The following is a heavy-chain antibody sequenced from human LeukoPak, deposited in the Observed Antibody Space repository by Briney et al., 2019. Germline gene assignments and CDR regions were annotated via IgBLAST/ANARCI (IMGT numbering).Heavy chain of an antibody. J-gene: IGHJ6*03. Sequence: ASVKVSCKVSGYTLTELSMHWVRQAPGKGLEWMGGFDPEDGETIYAQKFQGRVTMTEDTSTDTAYMELSSLRSEDTAVYYCATFQPDIVVVPAAIRDYYYMDVWGKGTTVTVSS. V-gene: IGHV1-24*01. CDR1: GYTLTELS. D-gene: IGHD2-2*02. CDR2: FDPEDGET. CDR3: ATFQPDIVVVPAAIRDYYYMDV.